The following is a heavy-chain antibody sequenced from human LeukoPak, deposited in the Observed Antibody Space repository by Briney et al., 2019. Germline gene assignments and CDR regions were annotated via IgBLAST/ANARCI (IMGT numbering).Heavy chain of an antibody. Sequence: ASVKVSCKASGYTFTGYYVHWVRQAPGQGLEWMGWINPNNGATNYAQKFQGRVTVTRDTSISTAYMELSNLGSDDTALYYCVRDGGDNGSSGNWDQGTLVTVSS. D-gene: IGHD1-26*01. J-gene: IGHJ4*02. CDR3: VRDGGDNGSSGN. CDR1: GYTFTGYY. V-gene: IGHV1-2*02. CDR2: INPNNGAT.